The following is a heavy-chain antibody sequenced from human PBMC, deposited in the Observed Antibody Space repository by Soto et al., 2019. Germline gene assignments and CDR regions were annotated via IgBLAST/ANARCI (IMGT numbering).Heavy chain of an antibody. D-gene: IGHD6-13*01. J-gene: IGHJ5*02. V-gene: IGHV1-69*01. CDR2: IIPIFGTA. CDR1: GGTFSSYA. Sequence: QVQLVQSGAEVKKPGSSVKVSCKASGGTFSSYAISWVRQAPGQGLEWMGGIIPIFGTANYAQKFQGRGAITPDESTSRAYMELSSLRSEDTAVYYWARTKIAAAAKPNWFDPWGQGTLVTVSS. CDR3: ARTKIAAAAKPNWFDP.